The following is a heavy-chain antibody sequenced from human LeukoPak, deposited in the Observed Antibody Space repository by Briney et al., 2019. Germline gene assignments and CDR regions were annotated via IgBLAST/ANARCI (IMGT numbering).Heavy chain of an antibody. J-gene: IGHJ4*02. CDR1: GFTFDDYG. V-gene: IGHV3-20*04. D-gene: IGHD3-10*01. Sequence: PGGSLRLSCAASGFTFDDYGMSWVRQAPGKGLEWVSGINWNGGSTGYADSVKGRFTISRDNAKNSLYLQMNSLRAEDTALYYCAREGVTMVRGVINYFDYWGQGTLVTASS. CDR2: INWNGGST. CDR3: AREGVTMVRGVINYFDY.